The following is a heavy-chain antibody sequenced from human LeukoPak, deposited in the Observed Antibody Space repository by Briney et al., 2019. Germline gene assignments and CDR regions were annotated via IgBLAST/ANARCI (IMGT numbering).Heavy chain of an antibody. CDR2: ISGSGGST. CDR3: AKVVSYYDSSGYYYVFDY. CDR1: GFTFSSYA. V-gene: IGHV3-23*01. J-gene: IGHJ4*02. Sequence: GGSLRLSCAASGFTFSSYAMSWVRQAPGKGLEWVSAISGSGGSTYYADSVKGRFTISRDNSKNTLYLQMNSLRAEDTAVYYCAKVVSYYDSSGYYYVFDYWGQRTLVTVSS. D-gene: IGHD3-22*01.